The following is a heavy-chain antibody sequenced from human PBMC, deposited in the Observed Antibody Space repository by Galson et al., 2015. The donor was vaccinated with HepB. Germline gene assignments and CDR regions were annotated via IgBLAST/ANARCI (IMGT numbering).Heavy chain of an antibody. CDR1: GGSISSSSYY. CDR3: ARDQEGLDAFDI. Sequence: SETLSLTCTVSGGSISSSSYYWGWIRQPPGKGLEWIGSIYYSGSTNYNPSLKSRVTISVDTSKNQFSLKLSSVTAADTAVYYCARDQEGLDAFDIWGQGTMVTVSS. V-gene: IGHV4-39*07. CDR2: IYYSGST. J-gene: IGHJ3*02.